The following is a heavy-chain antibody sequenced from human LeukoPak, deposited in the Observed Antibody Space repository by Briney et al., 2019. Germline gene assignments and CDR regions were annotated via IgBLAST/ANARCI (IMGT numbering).Heavy chain of an antibody. CDR3: ASKQWLVRAKTEDDY. CDR2: INPNSGGT. D-gene: IGHD6-19*01. Sequence: ASVKVSCKASGYTFTGYYMHWVRQAPGQGLEWMGWINPNSGGTNYAQKFQGRVTMTRDTSISTAYMELSRLRSDDTAVYYCASKQWLVRAKTEDDYWGQGTLVTVSP. CDR1: GYTFTGYY. V-gene: IGHV1-2*02. J-gene: IGHJ4*02.